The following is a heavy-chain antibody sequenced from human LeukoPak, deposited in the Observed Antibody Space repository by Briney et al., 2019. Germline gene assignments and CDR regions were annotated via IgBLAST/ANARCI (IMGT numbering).Heavy chain of an antibody. V-gene: IGHV4-4*09. CDR1: GGSISSYY. CDR2: IYTSGST. J-gene: IGHJ6*03. Sequence: SETLSLTCTVSGGSISSYYWSWIRQPPGKGLEWIGYIYTSGSTNYNPSLKRRVTISVDTSKNQFSLKLSSVTAADTAVYYCVGSSTSYYYMDVWGKETTVTVSS. CDR3: VGSSTSYYYMDV. D-gene: IGHD2-2*01.